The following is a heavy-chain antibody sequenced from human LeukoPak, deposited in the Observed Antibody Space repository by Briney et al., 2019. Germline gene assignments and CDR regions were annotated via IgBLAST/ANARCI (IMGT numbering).Heavy chain of an antibody. CDR2: VKRKIDGATT. D-gene: IGHD4-11*01. CDR1: GFTFSEAW. CDR3: TTAFTETRP. V-gene: IGHV3-15*01. Sequence: KPGGSLRLSCAASGFTFSEAWMTWVRQAPGKGLEWVGRVKRKIDGATTDYAAPVKGRFIISRDDSKSTVYLQMNSLKAEDTAMYYCTTAFTETRPWGHGTLVTVSS. J-gene: IGHJ5*02.